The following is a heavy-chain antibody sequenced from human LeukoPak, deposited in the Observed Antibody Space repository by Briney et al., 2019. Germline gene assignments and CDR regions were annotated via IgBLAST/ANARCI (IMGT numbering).Heavy chain of an antibody. CDR3: ATGTYKATVVIWGYYGMDV. CDR2: IIPIFGTA. V-gene: IGHV1-69*06. D-gene: IGHD4-23*01. J-gene: IGHJ6*02. CDR1: GGTFSSYA. Sequence: SVKVSCKASGGTFSSYAISWVRQAPGQGLEWMGGIIPIFGTANYAQKFQGRVTMTEDTSTDTAYMELSSLRSEDTAVYYCATGTYKATVVIWGYYGMDVWGQGTTVTVSS.